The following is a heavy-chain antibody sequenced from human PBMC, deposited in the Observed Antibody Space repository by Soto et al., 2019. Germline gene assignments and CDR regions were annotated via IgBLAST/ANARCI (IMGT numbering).Heavy chain of an antibody. D-gene: IGHD1-26*01. CDR2: IYYNGNT. CDR1: GGSISSYY. CDR3: ARDPSGTYYRDS. Sequence: QVQLQESGPGLVKPSETLSLTCTVSGGSISSYYWNWIRQPPGKGLEYIGYIYYNGNTNYNPSLKSRVTSSVDTSKNQFALNLSSLTAADTAVYYCARDPSGTYYRDSWGQGTLVTVSS. J-gene: IGHJ4*02. V-gene: IGHV4-59*01.